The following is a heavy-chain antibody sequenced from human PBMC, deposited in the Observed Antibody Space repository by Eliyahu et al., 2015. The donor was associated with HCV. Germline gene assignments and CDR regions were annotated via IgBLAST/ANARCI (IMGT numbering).Heavy chain of an antibody. Sequence: QVQLQQWGTGQLKPSETLALTCAVYGGSFSGFYWTWIRQSPDRGLEWIGEIDHLGRASNNPSLRSRVAISVDRSKNQFSLKLNYVTAADTAVYYCARPLKGYTGFIHAFEVWGQGTPVTVSS. CDR1: GGSFSGFY. CDR2: IDHLGRA. J-gene: IGHJ3*01. D-gene: IGHD2-15*01. V-gene: IGHV4-34*01. CDR3: ARPLKGYTGFIHAFEV.